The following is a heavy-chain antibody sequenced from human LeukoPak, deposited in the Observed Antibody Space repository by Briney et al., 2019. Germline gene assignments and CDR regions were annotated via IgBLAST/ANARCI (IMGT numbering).Heavy chain of an antibody. D-gene: IGHD3-3*01. Sequence: GGSLRLSCAASGFTFRIYAMSWVRQAPGKGLEWVSGISGSDAGTFYADSVMGRFTISRDNSMNTLYLQMNNVRAEDAAIYFCARRGSEWNSYFYPMDVWGQGTTVTVSS. CDR1: GFTFRIYA. V-gene: IGHV3-23*01. CDR2: ISGSDAGT. J-gene: IGHJ6*02. CDR3: ARRGSEWNSYFYPMDV.